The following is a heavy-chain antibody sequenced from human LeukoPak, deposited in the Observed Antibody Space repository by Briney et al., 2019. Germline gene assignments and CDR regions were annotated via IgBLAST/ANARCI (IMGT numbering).Heavy chain of an antibody. CDR1: GGSISSYY. Sequence: SETLSLTCTVSGGSISSYYWSWIRQPAGKGLEWIGRIYTSGSTNYNPSLKSRVTMSVDTSKNQSSLKLSSVTAADTAVYYCASLGARISGAFDIWGQGTMVTVSS. D-gene: IGHD3-16*01. J-gene: IGHJ3*02. V-gene: IGHV4-4*07. CDR2: IYTSGST. CDR3: ASLGARISGAFDI.